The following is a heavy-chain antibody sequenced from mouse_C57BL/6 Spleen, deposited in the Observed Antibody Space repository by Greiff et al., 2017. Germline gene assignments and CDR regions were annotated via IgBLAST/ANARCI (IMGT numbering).Heavy chain of an antibody. D-gene: IGHD2-12*01. CDR1: GFSLTSYA. J-gene: IGHJ1*03. V-gene: IGHV2-9-1*01. Sequence: VQLVESGPGLVAPSQSLSITCTVSGFSLTSYAISWVRQPPGKGLEWLGVIWTGGGTNYNSALKSRLSISKDNSKSQVFLKMNSLQTDDTARYYCARNRELRLDWYFDVWGTGTTVTVSS. CDR2: IWTGGGT. CDR3: ARNRELRLDWYFDV.